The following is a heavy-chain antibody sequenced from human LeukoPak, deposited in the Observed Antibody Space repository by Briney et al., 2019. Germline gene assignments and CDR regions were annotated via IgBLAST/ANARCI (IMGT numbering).Heavy chain of an antibody. CDR1: GASNSSYN. J-gene: IGHJ6*03. CDR2: IYTSGTT. D-gene: IGHD3-16*01. V-gene: IGHV4-4*07. Sequence: PSETLSLTCTVSGASNSSYNWSWIRQSAGKGLEWIGRIYTSGTTTYNPSLRSRVTVSVGKSKNQFSLKLTSVTAADTAVYYCAGSPPYNYYYMDVWGKGTTVTVSS. CDR3: AGSPPYNYYYMDV.